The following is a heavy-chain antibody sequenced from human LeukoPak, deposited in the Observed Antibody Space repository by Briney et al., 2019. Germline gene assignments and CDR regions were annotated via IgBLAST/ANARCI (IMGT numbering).Heavy chain of an antibody. CDR1: GGSISSNY. J-gene: IGHJ4*02. Sequence: PSETLSHTCTVSGGSISSNYWSWIRQPPGKGLEWIGYIYYSGSTNYNPSLKSRVTISVDTSKNQVSLKLTSVTAADTAVYYCARGYRLVDYWGQGTLVTVSS. D-gene: IGHD6-19*01. CDR3: ARGYRLVDY. CDR2: IYYSGST. V-gene: IGHV4-59*01.